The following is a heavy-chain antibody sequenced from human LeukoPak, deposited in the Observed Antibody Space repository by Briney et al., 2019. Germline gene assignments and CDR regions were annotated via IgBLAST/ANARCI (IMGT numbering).Heavy chain of an antibody. CDR2: IYPGDSDT. V-gene: IGHV5-51*01. CDR3: ARARYYYDSSGYSG. D-gene: IGHD3-22*01. J-gene: IGHJ4*02. Sequence: GAPLKISCKGSGYISTSYWIGWVRQLPGKGLEWMGIIYPGDSDTRYSPSFQGQVIISADKSISTAYLQWSSLKASDTAMYYCARARYYYDSSGYSGWGQGTLVTVSS. CDR1: GYISTSYW.